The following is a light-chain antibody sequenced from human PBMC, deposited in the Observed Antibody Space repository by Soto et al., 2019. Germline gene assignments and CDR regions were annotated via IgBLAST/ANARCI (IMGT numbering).Light chain of an antibody. Sequence: QSALTQPPSASGSPGQSVTISCTGNSNDVGHSSFISWYQQHAGKGPKLIIYEVSKQPSGVPDRFSGSKSGNTASLSVSGLQDEDEADYFCNAQADNGKHVFGTGTKVTVL. CDR3: NAQADNGKHV. J-gene: IGLJ1*01. V-gene: IGLV2-8*01. CDR1: SNDVGHSSF. CDR2: EVS.